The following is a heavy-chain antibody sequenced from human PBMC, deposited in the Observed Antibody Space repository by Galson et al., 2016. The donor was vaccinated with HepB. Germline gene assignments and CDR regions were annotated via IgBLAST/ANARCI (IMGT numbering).Heavy chain of an antibody. V-gene: IGHV3-11*01. Sequence: SLRLSCAASGFNFRDFYMMWIRQAPGKRLEWVSYISSSGSGMDYADSVRGRFTVSRDNGQNSLFLHMNNLRAEGTAIYYCARDLRSGYDSGIDHWGQGTLVTVSS. J-gene: IGHJ4*02. CDR2: ISSSGSGM. D-gene: IGHD5-12*01. CDR3: ARDLRSGYDSGIDH. CDR1: GFNFRDFY.